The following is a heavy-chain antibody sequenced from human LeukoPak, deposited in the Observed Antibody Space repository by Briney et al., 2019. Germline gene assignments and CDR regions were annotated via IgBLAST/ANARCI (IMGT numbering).Heavy chain of an antibody. CDR3: ARDLIGRFLEWLSLRGMDV. CDR2: INPSGGST. D-gene: IGHD3-3*01. Sequence: GASVKVPCKASGYTFTSYDINWVRQATGQGLEWMGIINPSGGSTSYAQKFQGRVTMTRDTSTSTVYMELSSLRSEDTAVYYCARDLIGRFLEWLSLRGMDVWGQGTTVTVSS. J-gene: IGHJ6*02. V-gene: IGHV1-46*01. CDR1: GYTFTSYD.